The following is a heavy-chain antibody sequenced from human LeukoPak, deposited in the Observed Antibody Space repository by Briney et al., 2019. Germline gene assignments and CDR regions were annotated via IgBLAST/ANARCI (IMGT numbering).Heavy chain of an antibody. CDR2: INSDGGST. V-gene: IGHV3-74*03. CDR1: GFTFSSYW. J-gene: IGHJ4*02. CDR3: ATQNWNYGRFSFDY. Sequence: PGGSLRLSCAASGFTFSSYWMHWVRQAPGKGLVWVARINSDGGSTTYADSVKGRFTISRDNAKNTLFLQMSSLRADDTAVYYCATQNWNYGRFSFDYWGQGTLVTVSS. D-gene: IGHD1-7*01.